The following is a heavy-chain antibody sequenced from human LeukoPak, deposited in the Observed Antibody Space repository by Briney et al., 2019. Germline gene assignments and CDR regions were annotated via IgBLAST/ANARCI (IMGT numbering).Heavy chain of an antibody. D-gene: IGHD2-21*01. Sequence: PGRSLRLSCAASGFTFSNYAMHWGRQAPGKGLEWGAMVWDDGTNEYYADSVKGRFTISRDNSKNPLHLQMNSLRADDTAMYYCAKDLSTSWSAYFDFWGQEPLVGVSS. CDR1: GFTFSNYA. CDR3: AKDLSTSWSAYFDF. V-gene: IGHV3-33*06. J-gene: IGHJ4*02. CDR2: VWDDGTNE.